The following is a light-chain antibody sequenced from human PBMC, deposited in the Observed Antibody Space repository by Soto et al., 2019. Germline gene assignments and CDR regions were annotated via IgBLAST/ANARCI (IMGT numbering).Light chain of an antibody. Sequence: VLTQSPRTLSLSPGERATLSCRASQSVSSNLAWYQQKPGQAPSLLIYGASTRGTGTPARFSGSGSGTEFTLTISSLQSEDFAVYYCQQYIRWPLTFGGGTKVDIK. CDR2: GAS. J-gene: IGKJ4*01. CDR3: QQYIRWPLT. V-gene: IGKV3-15*01. CDR1: QSVSSN.